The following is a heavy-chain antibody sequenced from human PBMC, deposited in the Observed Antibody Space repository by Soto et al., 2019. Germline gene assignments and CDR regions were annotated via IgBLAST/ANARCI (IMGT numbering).Heavy chain of an antibody. CDR3: AIGGPSLEMATATGY. Sequence: GGSLRISCAASGFTFSSYGMHWVRQAPGKGLGWVAVISYDGSNKYYADSVKGRFTISRDNSKNTLYLQMNSLRAEDTAVYYCAIGGPSLEMATATGYWGQGTLVSGSS. CDR2: ISYDGSNK. CDR1: GFTFSSYG. J-gene: IGHJ4*02. V-gene: IGHV3-30*03. D-gene: IGHD5-18*01.